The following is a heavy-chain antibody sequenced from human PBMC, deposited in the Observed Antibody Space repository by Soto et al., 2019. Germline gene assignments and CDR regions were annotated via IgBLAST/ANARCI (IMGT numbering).Heavy chain of an antibody. V-gene: IGHV1-18*01. CDR2: ISGYNGNT. CDR1: GYTFRSYG. CDR3: AKADSNYAGRFSYYYMDV. J-gene: IGHJ6*03. Sequence: QVQLVQSGTEVKKPGASVKLSCKASGYTFRSYGISWVRQAPGQGPEWMGWISGYNGNTHYPQKFQGKVTMSTDTSTSTADMELRSLGSDDTAVYYCAKADSNYAGRFSYYYMDVWGNGTLVTVSS. D-gene: IGHD4-4*01.